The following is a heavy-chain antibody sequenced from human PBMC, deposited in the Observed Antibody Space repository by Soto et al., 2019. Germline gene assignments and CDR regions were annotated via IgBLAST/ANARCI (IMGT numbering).Heavy chain of an antibody. CDR2: ISHGGSDE. J-gene: IGHJ4*02. D-gene: IGHD2-8*01. Sequence: QVQLVESGGGVVQPGRSLRLSCAASGFTFSNYGMHWVRQAPGKGLEWVAVISHGGSDEYYVDSVKGRFTISRDNSKNTLYLQMNRLRIEDTAMYYCARDYAPVYGGYLDFWGQGTLVTVSS. CDR1: GFTFSNYG. V-gene: IGHV3-30*03. CDR3: ARDYAPVYGGYLDF.